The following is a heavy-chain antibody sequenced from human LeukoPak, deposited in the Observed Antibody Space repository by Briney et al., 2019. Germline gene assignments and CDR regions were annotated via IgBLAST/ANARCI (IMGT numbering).Heavy chain of an antibody. CDR1: GGTFSSYA. CDR2: IIPIFGTA. Sequence: ASVKVSCKASGGTFSSYAISWGRQAPGQGLEWMGRIIPIFGTANYAQKFQGRVTITADKSTSTAYMELSSLRSEDTAVYYCARARLLWFGEQCYLDVWGKGTTVTVSS. J-gene: IGHJ6*03. CDR3: ARARLLWFGEQCYLDV. V-gene: IGHV1-69*06. D-gene: IGHD3-10*01.